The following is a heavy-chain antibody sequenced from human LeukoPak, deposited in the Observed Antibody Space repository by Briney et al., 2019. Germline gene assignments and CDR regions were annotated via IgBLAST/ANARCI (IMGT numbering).Heavy chain of an antibody. CDR2: MNTDGSTI. V-gene: IGHV3-74*01. CDR3: TRAGSFRHDY. CDR1: GFIFSNYW. J-gene: IGHJ4*02. Sequence: PGGSLGLSCTASGFIFSNYWMHWVRQAPGKGLVWVSRMNTDGSTIDYADSVKGRFTTSRDNAKNTLYLQMNNLRVEDTAVYYCTRAGSFRHDYWGQGTLVTVSS.